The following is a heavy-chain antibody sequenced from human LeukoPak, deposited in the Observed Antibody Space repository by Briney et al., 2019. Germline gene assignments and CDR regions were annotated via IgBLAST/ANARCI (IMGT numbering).Heavy chain of an antibody. CDR2: INSDESTT. D-gene: IGHD5-12*01. V-gene: IGHV3-74*01. CDR1: GFTFSSYW. J-gene: IGHJ5*02. Sequence: GGSLRLSCAASGFTFSSYWMHWVRQAPGKGLVWVSRINSDESTTNYADSVKGRFTISRDNAKNTLYLQMKSLRAEDTAVYYCARGGYSCFDSRRSIRWFDPWGQGTLVTVSS. CDR3: ARGGYSCFDSRRSIRWFDP.